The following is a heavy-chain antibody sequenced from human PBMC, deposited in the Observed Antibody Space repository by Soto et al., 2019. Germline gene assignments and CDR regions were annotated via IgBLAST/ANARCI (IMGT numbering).Heavy chain of an antibody. CDR3: ARARINIFGVADGMDV. CDR1: GYTFTSYA. Sequence: ASVKVSCKASGYTFTSYAMHWVRQAPGQRLEWMGWINAGNGNTKYSQKFQGRVTITRDTSASTAYMELSSLRSEDTAVYYCARARINIFGVADGMDVWGQGTTVTVSS. V-gene: IGHV1-3*01. CDR2: INAGNGNT. D-gene: IGHD3-3*02. J-gene: IGHJ6*02.